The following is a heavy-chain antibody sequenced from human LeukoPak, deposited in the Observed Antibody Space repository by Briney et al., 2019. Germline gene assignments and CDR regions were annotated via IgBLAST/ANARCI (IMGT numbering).Heavy chain of an antibody. J-gene: IGHJ4*02. CDR3: ATLYCSGGGCYSNFDH. D-gene: IGHD2-15*01. CDR2: INYSGTT. V-gene: IGHV4-59*12. CDR1: GGSITSYH. Sequence: SETLSLTCTVSGGSITSYHWSWIRQSPGKGLEWIGYINYSGTTNYNPSLKSRATISVDTSKNQFSLKLTSVTAADTAVYYCATLYCSGGGCYSNFDHWGQGTLVTVSS.